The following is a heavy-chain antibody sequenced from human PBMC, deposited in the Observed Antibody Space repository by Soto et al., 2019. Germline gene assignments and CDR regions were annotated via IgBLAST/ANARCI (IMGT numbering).Heavy chain of an antibody. D-gene: IGHD2-2*01. J-gene: IGHJ4*02. CDR2: ISYDGSNK. CDR1: GFTFSSYG. CDR3: ARYSSTSCFSY. Sequence: PGGSLRLSCAASGFTFSSYGMHWVRQAPGKGLEWVAVISYDGSNKYYADSVKGRFTISRDNSKNTLYLQMNSLRAEDTAVYYCARYSSTSCFSYWGQGTLVTVSS. V-gene: IGHV3-30*03.